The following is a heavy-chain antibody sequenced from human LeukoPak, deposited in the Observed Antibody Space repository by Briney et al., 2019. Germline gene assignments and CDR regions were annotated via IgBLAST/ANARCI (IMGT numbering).Heavy chain of an antibody. CDR1: GGTFSSYA. J-gene: IGHJ4*02. Sequence: ASVKVSCKASGGTFSSYAISWVRQAPGQGLEWMGRINPNSGGTNYAQKFQGWVTMTRDTSISTAYMELSRLRSDDTAVYYCARDGSGVWFDYWGQGTLVTVSS. V-gene: IGHV1-2*04. CDR3: ARDGSGVWFDY. D-gene: IGHD3-10*01. CDR2: INPNSGGT.